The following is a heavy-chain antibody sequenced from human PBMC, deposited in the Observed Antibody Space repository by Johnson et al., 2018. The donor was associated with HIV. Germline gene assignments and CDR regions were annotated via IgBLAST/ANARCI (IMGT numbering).Heavy chain of an antibody. CDR3: AKDRIVGATDDAFDI. V-gene: IGHV3-30*04. Sequence: QVQLVESGGGVVQPGRSLRLSCAASGFTFSSYAMHWVRQAPGKGLEWVAVISYDGSNKYYADSVKGRFTISRDNSKNTLYLQMNSLRAEDTALYYCAKDRIVGATDDAFDIWGQGTMVTVSS. CDR2: ISYDGSNK. D-gene: IGHD1-26*01. J-gene: IGHJ3*02. CDR1: GFTFSSYA.